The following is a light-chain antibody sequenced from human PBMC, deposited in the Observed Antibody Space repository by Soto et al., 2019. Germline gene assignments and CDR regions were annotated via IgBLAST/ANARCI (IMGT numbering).Light chain of an antibody. CDR1: QSVSSN. J-gene: IGKJ1*01. Sequence: EIVMTQSPATLSVSPGERATLSCRASQSVSSNLAWYQQKPGQAPRLLIHDACSRATGIPDRFRGSGSGTDFTLSISSLEPEDFAVYYCQQRTDRPPWTFGQGTKVDI. CDR2: DAC. V-gene: IGKV3-11*01. CDR3: QQRTDRPPWT.